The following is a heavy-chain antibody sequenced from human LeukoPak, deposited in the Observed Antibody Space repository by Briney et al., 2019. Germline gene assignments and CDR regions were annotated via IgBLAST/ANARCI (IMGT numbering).Heavy chain of an antibody. J-gene: IGHJ5*02. D-gene: IGHD2-15*01. CDR1: GGSISSGGYY. Sequence: PSETLSLTCTVSGGSISSGGYYWSWIRQHPGKGLEWIVYIYSSGSTYYHPSLKSRVTISVDTSKNQFSLKLSSVTAADTAVYYCARAPYCSGGSCYSGGWFDPWGERTLVTVSS. CDR2: IYSSGST. CDR3: ARAPYCSGGSCYSGGWFDP. V-gene: IGHV4-31*03.